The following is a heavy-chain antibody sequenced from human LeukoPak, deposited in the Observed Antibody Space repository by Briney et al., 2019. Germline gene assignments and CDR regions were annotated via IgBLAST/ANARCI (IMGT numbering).Heavy chain of an antibody. Sequence: GGSLRLSCAASGFTFSSYSMNWVRQAPGKGLEYVSGITNSGDNINYADSVKGRFTISRDNSKNTLYLQMSSLRGEDTAVYYCVKRSTSAWFGDYWGRGTLVTVSS. D-gene: IGHD3-10*01. J-gene: IGHJ4*02. CDR1: GFTFSSYS. CDR3: VKRSTSAWFGDY. V-gene: IGHV3-64D*06. CDR2: ITNSGDNI.